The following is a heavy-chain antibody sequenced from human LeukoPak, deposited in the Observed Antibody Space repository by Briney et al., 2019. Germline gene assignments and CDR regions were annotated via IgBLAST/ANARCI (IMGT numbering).Heavy chain of an antibody. V-gene: IGHV4-59*01. Sequence: SETLSLTCTVSGGSISSYYWSWIRQPPGKGLEWIGYIYYSGSTNYNPSLKSRVTISVDTSKNRFSLKLSPVTAADTAVYYCARGTDSSGYYDYWGQGTLVTVSS. D-gene: IGHD3-22*01. CDR1: GGSISSYY. J-gene: IGHJ4*02. CDR3: ARGTDSSGYYDY. CDR2: IYYSGST.